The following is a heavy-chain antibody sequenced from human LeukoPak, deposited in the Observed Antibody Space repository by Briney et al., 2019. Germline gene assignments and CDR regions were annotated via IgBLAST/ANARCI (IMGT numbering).Heavy chain of an antibody. Sequence: PGRSLRLSCSASGFTFSSYGMHWFRQAPGKGLEWVSSISSSSSYIYYADSVKGQFTISRDNAKNSLYLQMNSLRAEDTAVYYCARVVNHAFDIWGQGTMVTVSS. V-gene: IGHV3-21*01. CDR3: ARVVNHAFDI. D-gene: IGHD4-23*01. CDR1: GFTFSSYG. J-gene: IGHJ3*02. CDR2: ISSSSSYI.